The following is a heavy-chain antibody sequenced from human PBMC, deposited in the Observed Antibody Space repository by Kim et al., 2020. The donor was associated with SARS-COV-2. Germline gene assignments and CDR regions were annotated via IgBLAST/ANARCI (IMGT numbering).Heavy chain of an antibody. J-gene: IGHJ4*02. V-gene: IGHV3-7*03. D-gene: IGHD4-17*01. CDR1: GFTFSYYW. Sequence: GGSLRLSCAASGFTFSYYWMTWVRQAPGKGLEWVANIKHDGSETYYVDSVRGRFTISRDNAKNSMYLQMNSLRAEDTAVYYCARVRGTTVATLYFDYWGQGTLVTVSS. CDR3: ARVRGTTVATLYFDY. CDR2: IKHDGSET.